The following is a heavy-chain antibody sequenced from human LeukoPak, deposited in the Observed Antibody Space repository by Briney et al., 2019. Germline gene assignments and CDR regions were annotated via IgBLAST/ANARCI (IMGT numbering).Heavy chain of an antibody. CDR2: ISSSSSYI. J-gene: IGHJ6*03. V-gene: IGHV3-21*01. CDR3: ARDPLHVDTSYYYYYMDV. Sequence: PGGSLRLSCAASGFTFSSYSMNWVRQAPGKGLEWVSSISSSSSYIYYADSVKGRFTISRDNAKNSLYLQMNSLRAEDTAVYYCARDPLHVDTSYYYYYMDVWGKGTTVTVSS. D-gene: IGHD5-18*01. CDR1: GFTFSSYS.